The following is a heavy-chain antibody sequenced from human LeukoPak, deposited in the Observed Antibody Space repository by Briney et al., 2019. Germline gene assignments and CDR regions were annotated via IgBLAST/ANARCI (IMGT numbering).Heavy chain of an antibody. CDR3: ASGGLKLLGPFDY. V-gene: IGHV3-21*01. CDR1: GFTFSSYS. Sequence: GGSLRLSCAASGFTFSSYSMNWVRQAPGKGLGWVSSISSSSSYIYYADSVKGRFTISRDNAKNSLYLQMNSLRAEDTAVYYCASGGLKLLGPFDYWGQGTLVTVSS. D-gene: IGHD2-15*01. J-gene: IGHJ4*02. CDR2: ISSSSSYI.